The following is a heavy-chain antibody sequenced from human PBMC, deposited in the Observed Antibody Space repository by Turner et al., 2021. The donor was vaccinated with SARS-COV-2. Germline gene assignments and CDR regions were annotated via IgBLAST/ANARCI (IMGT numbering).Heavy chain of an antibody. V-gene: IGHV1-69*06. CDR1: GGTFSSYA. J-gene: IGHJ4*02. CDR2: IIPIFGTA. Sequence: QVHLVQSGAEVNQPGSSLMLSCNASGGTFSSYAISWVRQAPGQGLEWMGGIIPIFGTANYAQKYQGRVTITADKSTSKAYMELSSMRAEDTDVYYCARCTSDGDYGNYSDYWGQGTLVTVSS. CDR3: ARCTSDGDYGNYSDY. D-gene: IGHD4-17*01.